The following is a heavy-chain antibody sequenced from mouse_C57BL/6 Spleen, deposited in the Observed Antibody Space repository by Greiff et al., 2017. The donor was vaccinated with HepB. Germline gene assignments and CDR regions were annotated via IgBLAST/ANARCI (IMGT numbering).Heavy chain of an antibody. CDR3: ARKGYYYGSSYWYFDV. J-gene: IGHJ1*03. V-gene: IGHV5-16*01. D-gene: IGHD1-1*01. Sequence: EVQLVESEGGLVQPGSSMKLSCTASGFTFSDYYMAWVRQVPEKGLEWVANINYDGSSTYYLDSLKSRFIISRDNAKNILYMQMSSLKSEDTATYYCARKGYYYGSSYWYFDVWGTGTTVTVSS. CDR1: GFTFSDYY. CDR2: INYDGSST.